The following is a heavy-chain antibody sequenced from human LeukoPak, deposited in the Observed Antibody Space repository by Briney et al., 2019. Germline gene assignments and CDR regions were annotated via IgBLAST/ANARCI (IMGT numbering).Heavy chain of an antibody. CDR2: INHSGST. CDR1: GGSFSGYY. D-gene: IGHD3-10*01. CDR3: ARGLWFGESGLDC. Sequence: SETLSLTCAVYGGSFSGYYWSWIRQPPGRGLEWIGEINHSGSTNYNPSLKSRVTISVDTSKDQFSLKLSSVTAADTAVYYCARGLWFGESGLDCWGQGTLVTVSS. V-gene: IGHV4-34*01. J-gene: IGHJ4*02.